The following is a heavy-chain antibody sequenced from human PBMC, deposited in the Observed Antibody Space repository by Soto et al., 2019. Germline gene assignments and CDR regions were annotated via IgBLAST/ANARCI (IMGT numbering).Heavy chain of an antibody. V-gene: IGHV1-8*01. CDR2: MNPHSGNT. CDR1: GYTFTSYD. Sequence: QVQLVQSGAEVKKPGASVKVSCKASGYTFTSYDINWVRQATGQGLEWMGWMNPHSGNTGYAQKFQGRVTMTRNTSISTAYMELSSLRSEDTAVYYCARACSTSCYAVYYYYYMDVWGKGTTVTVSS. J-gene: IGHJ6*03. D-gene: IGHD2-2*01. CDR3: ARACSTSCYAVYYYYYMDV.